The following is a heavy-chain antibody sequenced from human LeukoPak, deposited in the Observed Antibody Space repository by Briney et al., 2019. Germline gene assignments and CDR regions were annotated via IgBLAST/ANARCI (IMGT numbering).Heavy chain of an antibody. V-gene: IGHV1-24*01. CDR2: FDPEDGET. CDR1: GYTLTELS. D-gene: IGHD3-10*02. CDR3: ATVVRSSPPKFDY. Sequence: GASVKVSCKVSGYTLTELSMHWVRQAPGKGLEWMGGFDPEDGETIYAQKFQGRVTMTEDTSTDTAYMELSSLRSEDTAAYYCATVVRSSPPKFDYWGQGTLVTVSS. J-gene: IGHJ4*02.